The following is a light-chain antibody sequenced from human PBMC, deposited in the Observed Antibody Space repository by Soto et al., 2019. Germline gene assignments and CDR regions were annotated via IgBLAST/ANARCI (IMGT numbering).Light chain of an antibody. CDR1: QDVSTW. CDR2: ATS. Sequence: IQMTQYPSSVSASVGDRVTITCRASQDVSTWVAWYQRRPGNAPKLLMYATSTLQSGVPSRFSGSGSGTDFTLTISSLQPEDFATYYCQQYNSYPLTFGQGTRL. J-gene: IGKJ5*01. V-gene: IGKV1D-16*01. CDR3: QQYNSYPLT.